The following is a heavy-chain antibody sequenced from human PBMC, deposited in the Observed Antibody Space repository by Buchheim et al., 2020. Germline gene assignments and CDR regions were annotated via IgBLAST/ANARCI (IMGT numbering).Heavy chain of an antibody. J-gene: IGHJ3*02. V-gene: IGHV4-30-4*01. CDR1: GGSISSGDYY. CDR3: ARVRLDYYDSSGRRADAFDI. D-gene: IGHD3-22*01. Sequence: QVQLQESGPGLVKPSQTLSLTCTVSGGSISSGDYYWSWIRQPPGKGLEWIGYIYYSGSTYYNPSLKSRVTISVDTSKNQFSLKLSSVTAADTAVYYCARVRLDYYDSSGRRADAFDIWGQGT. CDR2: IYYSGST.